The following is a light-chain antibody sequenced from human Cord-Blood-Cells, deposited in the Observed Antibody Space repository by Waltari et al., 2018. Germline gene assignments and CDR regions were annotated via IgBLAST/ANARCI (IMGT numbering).Light chain of an antibody. Sequence: DIVMTQSPDSLAVSLGESATINCKSSQSVLYSSNNKNYLAWYQQKPGQPPKLLIYWASTRESGVPDRFSGSGSGTEFTLTISSLQAEDVAVYYCQQYYSTPYTFGQGTKLEIK. J-gene: IGKJ2*01. CDR2: WAS. V-gene: IGKV4-1*01. CDR1: QSVLYSSNNKNY. CDR3: QQYYSTPYT.